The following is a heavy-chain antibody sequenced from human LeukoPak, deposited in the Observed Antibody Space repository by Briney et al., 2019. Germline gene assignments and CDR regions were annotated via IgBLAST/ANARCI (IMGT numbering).Heavy chain of an antibody. D-gene: IGHD6-19*01. V-gene: IGHV4-59*13. Sequence: SETLSLTCTVSGGSISSDSWSWIRQPPGKGLEYIGYIYYDGATNYNPSLKDRVTIAIDTSKNHFSLKLNSVNAADTAMYFCAKLSVGRGWTIDYWGQGTLVTVSS. CDR2: IYYDGAT. CDR3: AKLSVGRGWTIDY. J-gene: IGHJ4*02. CDR1: GGSISSDS.